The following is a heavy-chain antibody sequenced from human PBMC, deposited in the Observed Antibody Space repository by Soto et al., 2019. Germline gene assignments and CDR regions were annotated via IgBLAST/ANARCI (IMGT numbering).Heavy chain of an antibody. J-gene: IGHJ4*02. CDR2: IHYSGST. D-gene: IGHD3-3*01. V-gene: IGHV4-59*08. Sequence: SETLSLTCTVSGGSISNYYWSWIRQPPGKGLEWIGYIHYSGSTKYNPSLKSRVTISADTSKNQFSLKLSSVTAADAAVYYCARGHYDFWSGYFANIDYWGQGTLVTVSS. CDR1: GGSISNYY. CDR3: ARGHYDFWSGYFANIDY.